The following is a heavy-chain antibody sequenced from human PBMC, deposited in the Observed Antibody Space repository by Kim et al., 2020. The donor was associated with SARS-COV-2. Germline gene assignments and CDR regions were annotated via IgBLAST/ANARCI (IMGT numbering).Heavy chain of an antibody. Sequence: AVSVKSRITINPDTSKNQFSLQLNSVTPEDTAVYYCARVGQQLESDAFDIWGQGTMVTVSS. CDR3: ARVGQQLESDAFDI. J-gene: IGHJ3*02. D-gene: IGHD6-13*01. V-gene: IGHV6-1*01.